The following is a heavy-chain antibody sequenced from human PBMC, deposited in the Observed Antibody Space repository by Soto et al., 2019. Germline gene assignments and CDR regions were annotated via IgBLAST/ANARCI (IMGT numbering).Heavy chain of an antibody. CDR3: ARVRFTIFGVVIMGYFDY. D-gene: IGHD3-3*01. CDR2: ISAYNGNT. V-gene: IGHV1-18*04. Sequence: ASVKVSCKASGYTFTSYGISWVRQAPGQGLEWMGWISAYNGNTNYAQKLQGRVTMTTDTSTRTAYMELRSLRSDDTAVYYCARVRFTIFGVVIMGYFDYWGQGTLVTVSS. J-gene: IGHJ4*02. CDR1: GYTFTSYG.